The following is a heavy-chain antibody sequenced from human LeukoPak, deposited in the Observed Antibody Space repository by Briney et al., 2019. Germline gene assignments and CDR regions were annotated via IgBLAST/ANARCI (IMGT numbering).Heavy chain of an antibody. V-gene: IGHV4-59*01. Sequence: KASETLSLTCTVSGVSISGSYWSWIRQLPGKELEWIGYIYYSGTTNYNPSLKSRVTISVDTSRNQFSLKLSSVTAADTAVYYCARGSKAAPGTFDYWGQGTLVTVSS. CDR1: GVSISGSY. D-gene: IGHD6-13*01. CDR2: IYYSGTT. J-gene: IGHJ4*02. CDR3: ARGSKAAPGTFDY.